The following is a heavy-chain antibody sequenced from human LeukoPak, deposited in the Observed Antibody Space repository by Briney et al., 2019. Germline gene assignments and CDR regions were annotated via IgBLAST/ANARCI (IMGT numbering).Heavy chain of an antibody. CDR1: GGSIRSSYYY. J-gene: IGHJ4*02. CDR2: IYDSGST. CDR3: ARSPGTTSFDY. V-gene: IGHV4-39*01. Sequence: SETLSLTCTVSGGSIRSSYYYWGWIRQPPGKGLEWIGSIYDSGSTYYNPSLKSRVTISVDTSKNQFSLKLSSVTAADTAVYYCARSPGTTSFDYWGQGTLVTVSS. D-gene: IGHD1-1*01.